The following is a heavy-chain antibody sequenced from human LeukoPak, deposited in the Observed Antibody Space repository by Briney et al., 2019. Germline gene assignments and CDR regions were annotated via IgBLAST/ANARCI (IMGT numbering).Heavy chain of an antibody. V-gene: IGHV1-69*04. D-gene: IGHD3-22*01. CDR2: IIPILGIA. J-gene: IGHJ6*02. CDR3: ARDRMKYYDSSGTSNYYYYYYGMDV. CDR1: GGTFSSYA. Sequence: GASVKVSCKASGGTFSSYAISWVRQAPGQGLEWMGRIIPILGIANYAQKFQGRVTITADKSTSTAYMELSSLRSEDTAVYYCARDRMKYYDSSGTSNYYYYYYGMDVWAKGPRSPSP.